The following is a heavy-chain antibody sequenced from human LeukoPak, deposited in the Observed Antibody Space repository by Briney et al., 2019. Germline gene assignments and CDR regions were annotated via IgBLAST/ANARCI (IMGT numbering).Heavy chain of an antibody. CDR1: GGTFSSYA. CDR3: ARVDTAMVIDY. CDR2: IIPILGIA. V-gene: IGHV1-69*04. D-gene: IGHD5-18*01. J-gene: IGHJ4*02. Sequence: ASVKVSCKASGGTFSSYAISWVRQAPGQGLEWVGRIIPILGIANYAQKFQGRVTITADKFTSTAYMELSSLRSEDTAVYYCARVDTAMVIDYWGQGTLVTVSS.